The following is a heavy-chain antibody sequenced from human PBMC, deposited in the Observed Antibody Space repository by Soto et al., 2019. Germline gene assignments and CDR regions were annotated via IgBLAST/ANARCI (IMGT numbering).Heavy chain of an antibody. Sequence: GGSLRLSCAASGFTFSSYGMHWVRQAPGKGLEWVAVIWYDGSNKYYADSVKGRFTISRDNSKNTLYLQMNSLRAEDTAVYYCARAGLWFGELFYYYMDVWGKGTTVTVSS. CDR1: GFTFSSYG. CDR3: ARAGLWFGELFYYYMDV. D-gene: IGHD3-10*01. CDR2: IWYDGSNK. J-gene: IGHJ6*03. V-gene: IGHV3-33*01.